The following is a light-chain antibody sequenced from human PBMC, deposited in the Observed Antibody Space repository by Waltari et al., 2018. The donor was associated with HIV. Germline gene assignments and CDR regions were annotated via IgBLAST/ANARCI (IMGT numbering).Light chain of an antibody. CDR3: QQYNNWPPLFT. J-gene: IGKJ3*01. Sequence: EIVMTQSPATLSVSPGERATLSCRASQSVSSNLAWYQQKPGQAPRLLRSGASTRATGIPARLSGSGSGTEFTLTISSLQSEDFAVYYCQQYNNWPPLFTFGPGTKVDIK. V-gene: IGKV3-15*01. CDR1: QSVSSN. CDR2: GAS.